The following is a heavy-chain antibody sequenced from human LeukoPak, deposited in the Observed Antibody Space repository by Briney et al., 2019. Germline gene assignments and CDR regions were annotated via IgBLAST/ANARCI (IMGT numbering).Heavy chain of an antibody. CDR3: TSRVVVPAAISDY. J-gene: IGHJ4*02. CDR2: VYSGGTT. Sequence: GGSLRLSCAASGFTVSSKHMTWVRQAPGKGLEWVSVVYSGGTTYYADSAKGRFTISKDNSNNTLYLQMNSLRAEDTAVYYCTSRVVVPAAISDYWGQGTLVTVSS. D-gene: IGHD2-2*01. CDR1: GFTVSSKH. V-gene: IGHV3-53*01.